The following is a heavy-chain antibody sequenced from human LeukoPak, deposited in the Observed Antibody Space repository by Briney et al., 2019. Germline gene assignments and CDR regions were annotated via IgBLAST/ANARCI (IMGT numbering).Heavy chain of an antibody. CDR3: TTDEEYSGYDYEDY. V-gene: IGHV3-15*01. J-gene: IGHJ4*02. CDR1: GFTFSNAW. D-gene: IGHD5-12*01. CDR2: IKSKTDGGTT. Sequence: GGSLRLSCAASGFTFSNAWMSWVRQAPGKGLEWVGRIKSKTDGGTTDYAAPVKGRFTISRDDSKNTLYLQMNSLKTEDTAVYYCTTDEEYSGYDYEDYWGQGTLVTVSS.